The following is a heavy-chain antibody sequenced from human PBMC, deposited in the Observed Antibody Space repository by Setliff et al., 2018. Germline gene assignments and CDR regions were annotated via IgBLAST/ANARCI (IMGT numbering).Heavy chain of an antibody. J-gene: IGHJ3*02. CDR2: FDPEDGET. CDR1: GYSFTTYN. CDR3: ATPRSGIIDAFDI. Sequence: ASVKVSCKASGYSFTTYNIHWFRQAPGQGLEWMGGFDPEDGETIYAQKFQGRVTMTEDTSTDTAYMELSSLRSEDTAVYYCATPRSGIIDAFDIWGQGTMVTVSS. V-gene: IGHV1-24*01.